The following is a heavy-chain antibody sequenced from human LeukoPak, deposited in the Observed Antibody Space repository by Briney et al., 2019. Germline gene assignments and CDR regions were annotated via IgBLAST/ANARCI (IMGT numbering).Heavy chain of an antibody. J-gene: IGHJ5*02. CDR2: IIPIFGTA. CDR3: ARHWGYDSSGYYFS. D-gene: IGHD3-22*01. V-gene: IGHV1-69*13. Sequence: ASVKVSCKASGGTFSSYAISWVRQAPGQGLEWMGGIIPIFGTANYAQKFQGRVTITADESTSTAYMELSSLRSEDTAVYYCARHWGYDSSGYYFSWGQGTLVTVSS. CDR1: GGTFSSYA.